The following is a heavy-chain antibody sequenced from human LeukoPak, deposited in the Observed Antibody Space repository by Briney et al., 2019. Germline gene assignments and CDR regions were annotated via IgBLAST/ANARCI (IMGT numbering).Heavy chain of an antibody. V-gene: IGHV3-23*01. Sequence: PGGSLRLSCAASGFTFNNYAMTWVRQAPGKGLKWVSSISGSGTNTYYADSVKGRVTISRDNSQNTLYLQMNSLRAEDTAVYYCVKGVYDYVWGSYYFDFWGQGTLVSVSS. CDR2: ISGSGTNT. J-gene: IGHJ4*02. D-gene: IGHD3-16*01. CDR3: VKGVYDYVWGSYYFDF. CDR1: GFTFNNYA.